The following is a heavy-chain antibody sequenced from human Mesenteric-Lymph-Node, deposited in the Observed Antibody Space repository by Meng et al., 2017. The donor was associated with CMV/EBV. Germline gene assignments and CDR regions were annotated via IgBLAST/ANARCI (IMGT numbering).Heavy chain of an antibody. CDR1: GFTLSNSA. CDR2: IYTGGGT. J-gene: IGHJ4*02. D-gene: IGHD6-19*01. Sequence: ETLSLTCAASGFTLSNSAMNWVRQAPGKGLEWVSIIYTGGGTHYVDSVKGRFTISRDTSKNTLYLQMSSLRAEDTAVYFCAKEGSGWSFDYWGQGTLVTVSS. CDR3: AKEGSGWSFDY. V-gene: IGHV3-23*03.